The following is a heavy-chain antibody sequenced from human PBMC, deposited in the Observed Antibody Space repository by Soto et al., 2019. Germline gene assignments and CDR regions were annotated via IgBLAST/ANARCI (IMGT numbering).Heavy chain of an antibody. Sequence: QVQLQESGPGLVKPSQTLSLTCTVSGGSISSGGYYWSWIRQPPGKGLEWIGYLYYSGSTYYNPSLKSRVTISVDTFKNHFSLKLSSVTAADTAVYYCARDRTTVTTNDYYYYGMDVWGQGTTVTVSS. CDR1: GGSISSGGYY. D-gene: IGHD4-17*01. V-gene: IGHV4-31*03. J-gene: IGHJ6*02. CDR3: ARDRTTVTTNDYYYYGMDV. CDR2: LYYSGST.